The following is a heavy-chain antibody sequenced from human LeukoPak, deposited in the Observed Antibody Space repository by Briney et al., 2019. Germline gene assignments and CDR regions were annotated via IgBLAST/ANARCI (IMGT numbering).Heavy chain of an antibody. J-gene: IGHJ4*02. V-gene: IGHV1-3*01. CDR2: INAGNGNT. CDR3: ASPWLGATEFHY. Sequence: ASVKVSCKASGYTFTSYAMHWVRQAPEQRLEWMGWINAGNGNTKYSQKFQGRVTITRDTSASTAYMELSSLRSEDTAVYYCASPWLGATEFHYWGQGTLVTVSS. CDR1: GYTFTSYA. D-gene: IGHD1-26*01.